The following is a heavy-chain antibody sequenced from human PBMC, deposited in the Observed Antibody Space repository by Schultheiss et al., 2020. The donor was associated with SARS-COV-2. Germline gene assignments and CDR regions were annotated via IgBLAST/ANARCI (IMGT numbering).Heavy chain of an antibody. V-gene: IGHV4-59*01. CDR2: IYYSGST. D-gene: IGHD4-11*01. Sequence: SETLSLTCAVYGGSFSGYYWSWIRQHPGKGLEWIGYIYYSGSTNYNPSLKSRVTISVDTSKNQFSLKLSSVTAADTAVYYCAREGWTVGYYYGMDVWGQGTTVTVSS. J-gene: IGHJ6*02. CDR3: AREGWTVGYYYGMDV. CDR1: GGSFSGYY.